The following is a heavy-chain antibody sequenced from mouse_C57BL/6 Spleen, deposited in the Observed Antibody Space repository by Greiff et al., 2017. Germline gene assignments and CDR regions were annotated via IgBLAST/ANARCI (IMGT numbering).Heavy chain of an antibody. CDR1: GFSFSSYG. CDR3: ARQIAVVATVPFAY. D-gene: IGHD1-1*01. Sequence: EVQGVESGGDLVKPGGSLKLSCAASGFSFSSYGMSWVRQPPDKSLEWVATISSGGSYTYYPDSVTWRFTISRDNAKNTLFLQMSSLKPEDTAMYYCARQIAVVATVPFAYWGQGTLVTVSA. CDR2: ISSGGSYT. V-gene: IGHV5-6*01. J-gene: IGHJ3*01.